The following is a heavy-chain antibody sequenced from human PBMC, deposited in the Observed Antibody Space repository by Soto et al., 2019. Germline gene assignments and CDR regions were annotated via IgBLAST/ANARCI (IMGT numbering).Heavy chain of an antibody. CDR2: IRSKAYGGTT. J-gene: IGHJ6*02. CDR1: GFTFGDYA. D-gene: IGHD6-19*01. CDR3: TRDPSVPYYYYYGMDV. V-gene: IGHV3-49*04. Sequence: GSLRVSCTASGFTFGDYAMSWVRQAPGKGLEWVGFIRSKAYGGTTEYAASVKGRFTISRDDSKSIAYLQMNSLKTEDTAVYYCTRDPSVPYYYYYGMDVWGQGTTVTVSS.